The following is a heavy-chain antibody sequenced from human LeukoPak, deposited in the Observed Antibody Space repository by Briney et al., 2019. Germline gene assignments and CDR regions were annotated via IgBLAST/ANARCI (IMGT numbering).Heavy chain of an antibody. J-gene: IGHJ4*02. V-gene: IGHV5-51*01. Sequence: GESLKISCKGSGYSFTSYWIGWVRQMPGKGLEWMGIIYPGDSDTRYSPSFQGQVTISADKSISTAYLQWSSLKASDTAMYYCASHPYCSGGSCYSDYWGQGTLVTVSS. CDR3: ASHPYCSGGSCYSDY. CDR2: IYPGDSDT. CDR1: GYSFTSYW. D-gene: IGHD2-15*01.